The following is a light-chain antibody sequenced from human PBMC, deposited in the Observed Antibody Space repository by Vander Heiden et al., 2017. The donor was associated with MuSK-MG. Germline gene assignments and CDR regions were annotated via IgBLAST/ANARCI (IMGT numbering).Light chain of an antibody. CDR3: QQSDSIAWA. CDR2: AAS. J-gene: IGKJ1*01. V-gene: IGKV1-39*01. CDR1: HNINRY. Sequence: IQITQSPSSLSAFVGDRVTITCRASHNINRYVNWYQQKPGKAPKILIYAASSLQSGVPSRFSGSGSGTDFTLTISRLQPEDFAIYYCQQSDSIAWAFGQGTKVEIK.